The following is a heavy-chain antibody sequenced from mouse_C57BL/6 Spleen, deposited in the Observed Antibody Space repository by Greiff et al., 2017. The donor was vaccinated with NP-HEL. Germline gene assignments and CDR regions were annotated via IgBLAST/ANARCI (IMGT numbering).Heavy chain of an antibody. D-gene: IGHD4-1*01. V-gene: IGHV1-80*01. Sequence: LMESGASVKISCKASGYAFSSYWMNWVKQRPGKGLEWIGQIYPGDGDTNYNGKFKGKATLTADKSSSTAYMQLSSLTSEDSAVYFCANWRDAMDYWGQGTSVTVSS. CDR1: GYAFSSYW. CDR3: ANWRDAMDY. J-gene: IGHJ4*01. CDR2: IYPGDGDT.